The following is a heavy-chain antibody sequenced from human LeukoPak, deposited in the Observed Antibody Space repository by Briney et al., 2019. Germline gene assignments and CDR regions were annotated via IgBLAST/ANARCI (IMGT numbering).Heavy chain of an antibody. Sequence: ASVTVSCKASGYTFTGYYMHWVRQAPGQGLEWMGGINTNSGGTNYAQKFQGRVTMTRDTSISTAYMELRRLRSDDTAVYDCARGPPRKVTMIVVVRQFDYWGQGTLVTVSS. V-gene: IGHV1-2*02. J-gene: IGHJ4*02. D-gene: IGHD3-22*01. CDR2: INTNSGGT. CDR1: GYTFTGYY. CDR3: ARGPPRKVTMIVVVRQFDY.